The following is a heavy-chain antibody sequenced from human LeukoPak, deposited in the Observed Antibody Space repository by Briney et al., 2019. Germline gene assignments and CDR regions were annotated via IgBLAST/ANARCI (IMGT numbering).Heavy chain of an antibody. J-gene: IGHJ3*02. CDR1: GGSISSSSYY. D-gene: IGHD3-22*01. CDR2: IYYSGST. CDR3: ATHYYDSSGYWNAFDI. V-gene: IGHV4-39*01. Sequence: PSETLSLTCTVSGGSISSSSYYWGRIRQPPGKGLEWIGSIYYSGSTYYNPSLKSRVTISVDTSKNQFSLKLSSVTAADTAVYYCATHYYDSSGYWNAFDIWGQGTMVTVSS.